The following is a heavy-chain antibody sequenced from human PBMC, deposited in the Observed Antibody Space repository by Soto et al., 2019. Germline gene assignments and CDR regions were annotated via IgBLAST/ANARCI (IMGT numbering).Heavy chain of an antibody. CDR3: ARANWYSEY. J-gene: IGHJ4*02. CDR1: GGSISNHY. V-gene: IGHV4-59*11. CDR2: IYSNGNT. Sequence: QVQLQESGPGLVKPSETLSLTCTVSGGSISNHYWSWIRQPPGKGLEWIGYIYSNGNTNYNSSLKSRVTMSVDTSKNQISLKLSSVTAADTAVYYCARANWYSEYWGQGTLVTVSS. D-gene: IGHD7-27*01.